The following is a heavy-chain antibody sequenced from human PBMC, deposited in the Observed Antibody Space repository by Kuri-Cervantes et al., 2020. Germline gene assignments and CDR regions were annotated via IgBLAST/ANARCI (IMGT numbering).Heavy chain of an antibody. CDR1: GFTLNINA. D-gene: IGHD5-18*01. CDR3: AKEGYSYGTGAFDI. Sequence: GESLKISCAASGFTLNINAMPWVRQAPAKGLEWVAITSSEGSHKRYADSVQGRFTVSRDNSKNTLYLQMNSLRAEDTAVYYCAKEGYSYGTGAFDIWGQGTMVTVSS. J-gene: IGHJ3*02. V-gene: IGHV3-30*07. CDR2: TSSEGSHK.